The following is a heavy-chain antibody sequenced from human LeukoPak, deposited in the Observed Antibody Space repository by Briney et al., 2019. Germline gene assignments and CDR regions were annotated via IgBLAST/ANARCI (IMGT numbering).Heavy chain of an antibody. CDR1: GFTFSSYW. CDR3: ARDCHLTGYSWPYYFDY. D-gene: IGHD3-9*01. CDR2: IKQDGSEK. V-gene: IGHV3-7*01. J-gene: IGHJ4*02. Sequence: GGSLRLSYAASGFTFSSYWMSWVRQAPGKGLEWVANIKQDGSEKYYVDSVKGRFTISRDNAKNSLYLQMNSLRAEDTAVYYCARDCHLTGYSWPYYFDYWGQGTLVTVSS.